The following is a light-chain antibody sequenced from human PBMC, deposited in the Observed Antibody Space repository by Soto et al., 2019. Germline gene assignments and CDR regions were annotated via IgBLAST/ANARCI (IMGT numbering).Light chain of an antibody. J-gene: IGLJ2*01. CDR1: GSDVGRYNY. CDR3: SSYTSSSTRVV. V-gene: IGLV2-14*01. CDR2: DVN. Sequence: QSALTQPASVSGSPGQSITISCTGTGSDVGRYNYVSWYQQHPGKAPKLMIYDVNNRPSGVSNRFSGSKSGNTASLTISGLQAEDEADYYCSSYTSSSTRVVFGGGTKLTVL.